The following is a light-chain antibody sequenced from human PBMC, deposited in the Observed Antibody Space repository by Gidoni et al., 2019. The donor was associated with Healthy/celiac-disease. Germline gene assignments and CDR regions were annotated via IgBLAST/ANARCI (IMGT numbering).Light chain of an antibody. CDR2: QDS. Sequence: SYELTQLPSVSVSPGQTASITCSGDKLGDKYACWYQQKQGQSPVLVIYQDSKRPSGIPGRFSGSNSGNTATLTISGTQAMDEADYYCQAWDSSTYVVFGGGTKLTVL. CDR1: KLGDKY. V-gene: IGLV3-1*01. CDR3: QAWDSSTYVV. J-gene: IGLJ2*01.